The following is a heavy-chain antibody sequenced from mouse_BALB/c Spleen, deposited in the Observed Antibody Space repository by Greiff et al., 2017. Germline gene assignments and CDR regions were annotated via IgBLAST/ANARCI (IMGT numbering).Heavy chain of an antibody. CDR1: GFSLSTSGMG. D-gene: IGHD2-1*01. V-gene: IGHV8-12*01. J-gene: IGHJ4*01. CDR3: ARSGGNSSYAMDY. CDR2: IYWDDDK. Sequence: QVTLKVSGPGILQPSQTLSLTCSFSGFSLSTSGMGVSWIRQPSGKGLEWLAHIYWDDDKRYNPSLKSRLTISKDTSRNQVFLKITSVDTADTATDYCARSGGNSSYAMDYWGQGTSVTVSS.